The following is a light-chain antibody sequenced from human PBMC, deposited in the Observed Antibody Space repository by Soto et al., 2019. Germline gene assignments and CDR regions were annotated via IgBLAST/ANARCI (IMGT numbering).Light chain of an antibody. Sequence: IVLTQSPGTLSLSPGERATLSCRASQRVSSSSLAWYQQKPGQAPRLLIYGASSRATGIPDRVSGSGSGTDFTLTISRLEPEDFAVYVCQQYGSSRTWTFGQGTKVDIK. V-gene: IGKV3-20*01. CDR1: QRVSSSS. CDR2: GAS. CDR3: QQYGSSRTWT. J-gene: IGKJ1*01.